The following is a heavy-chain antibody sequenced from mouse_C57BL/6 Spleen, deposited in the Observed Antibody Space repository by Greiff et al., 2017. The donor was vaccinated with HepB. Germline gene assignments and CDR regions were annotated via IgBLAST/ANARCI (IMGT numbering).Heavy chain of an antibody. CDR3: ARSPRDGYYGY. Sequence: VKLMESGAELVKPGASVKISCKASGYAFSSYWMNWVKQRPGKGLEWIGQIYPGDGDTNYNGKFKGKATLTADKSSSTAYMQLSSLTSEDSAVYFCARSPRDGYYGYWGQGTTLTVSS. V-gene: IGHV1-80*01. D-gene: IGHD2-3*01. J-gene: IGHJ2*01. CDR1: GYAFSSYW. CDR2: IYPGDGDT.